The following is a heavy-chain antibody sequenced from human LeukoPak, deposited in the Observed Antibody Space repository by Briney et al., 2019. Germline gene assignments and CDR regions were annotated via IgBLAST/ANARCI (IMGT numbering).Heavy chain of an antibody. CDR2: IYWDDDK. Sequence: SGPALVIPTQTLTLTCTFSGFSLSTSGMCVSWIRQPPGKALEWLAVIYWDDDKRYSPSLKSRLTITKDTSKNQVVLTMTNMDPVDTATYYCALSPDIAAAGIMSWFDPWGQGTLVTVSS. D-gene: IGHD6-13*01. CDR1: GFSLSTSGMC. J-gene: IGHJ5*02. CDR3: ALSPDIAAAGIMSWFDP. V-gene: IGHV2-5*08.